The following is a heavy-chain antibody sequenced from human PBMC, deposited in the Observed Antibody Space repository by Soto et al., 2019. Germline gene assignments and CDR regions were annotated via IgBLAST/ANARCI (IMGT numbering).Heavy chain of an antibody. CDR3: ARGPGGPDGPGDY. D-gene: IGHD2-15*01. V-gene: IGHV1-3*01. Sequence: QVQLVQSGAEVKKPGASVKVSCKASGYTFTSYAMQCVRQAPGQRLEWMGWINAGNGNTKYSQKFQGRVTITRDTSATTAYMELRSLRSEDTAVYYCARGPGGPDGPGDYWGQGTLVTVSS. J-gene: IGHJ4*02. CDR2: INAGNGNT. CDR1: GYTFTSYA.